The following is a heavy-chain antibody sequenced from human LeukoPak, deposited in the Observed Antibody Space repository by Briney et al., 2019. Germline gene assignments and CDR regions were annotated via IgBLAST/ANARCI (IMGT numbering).Heavy chain of an antibody. D-gene: IGHD3-3*01. CDR1: GFTFSNYA. CDR2: ISGSGGNT. V-gene: IGHV3-23*01. CDR3: ARDFWSGSK. Sequence: GGSLRLSCAASGFTFSNYAMSWVRQAPGKGLEWVSGISGSGGNTYYADSVKGRFTISRDNSKNTLYLQMNSLRAEDTAVYYCARDFWSGSKWGQGTLVTVSS. J-gene: IGHJ4*02.